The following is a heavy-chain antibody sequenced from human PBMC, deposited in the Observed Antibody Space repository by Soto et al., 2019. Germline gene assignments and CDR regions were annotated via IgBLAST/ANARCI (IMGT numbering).Heavy chain of an antibody. CDR2: ISTYDDKT. D-gene: IGHD2-15*01. V-gene: IGHV1-18*01. J-gene: IGHJ5*02. CDR3: ARDLGYCNSSGCFRNWFDP. CDR1: GYSFRTHG. Sequence: QVQLVQSGAEVKTPGASVKVSCRASGYSFRTHGISWVRQAPGQGLEWMGWISTYDDKTNFPQKFQGRITMPTDTSTSTAYMELRILRSDDTAVYFCARDLGYCNSSGCFRNWFDPWGQGTLVTVSS.